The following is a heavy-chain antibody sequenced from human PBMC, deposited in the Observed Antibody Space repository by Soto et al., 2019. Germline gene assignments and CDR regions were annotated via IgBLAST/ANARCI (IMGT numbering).Heavy chain of an antibody. J-gene: IGHJ5*02. D-gene: IGHD3-22*01. Sequence: SETLSLTCTVSGGSISSGDYYWSWIRQHPGKGLEWIGTIYFSGTTYYNPSLKSRVTISVDTSKNQFSLNLSSVTAADTAVYYCARRDRSGFSYWLDTWGQGTLVTVSS. CDR1: GGSISSGDYY. CDR2: IYFSGTT. V-gene: IGHV4-31*03. CDR3: ARRDRSGFSYWLDT.